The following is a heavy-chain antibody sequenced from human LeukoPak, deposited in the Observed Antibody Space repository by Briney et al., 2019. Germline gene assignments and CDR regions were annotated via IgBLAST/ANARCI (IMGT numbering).Heavy chain of an antibody. Sequence: GGSLRLSCAASGFTFDDYGMSWVRQAPGKGLEWVSGINWNGGSTGYADSVKGRFTISRDNAKNSLYLQMNSLRAEDTAVYYCARLAGASDIVVVPAAPFDYWGQGTLVTVSS. D-gene: IGHD2-2*01. CDR3: ARLAGASDIVVVPAAPFDY. CDR1: GFTFDDYG. V-gene: IGHV3-20*04. CDR2: INWNGGST. J-gene: IGHJ4*02.